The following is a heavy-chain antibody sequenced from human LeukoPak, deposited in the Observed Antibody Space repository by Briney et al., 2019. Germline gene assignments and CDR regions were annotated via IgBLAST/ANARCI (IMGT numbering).Heavy chain of an antibody. Sequence: GESLRLSCAASGFTVSSNYVSWVRQAPGKGLEWVSIIYSGGSTHYADSVRGRFTISRDNSKNTLYLQMNSLRAEDTAVYYCASIEWLPCWGQGTLVTVSS. J-gene: IGHJ4*02. CDR1: GFTVSSNY. V-gene: IGHV3-66*01. D-gene: IGHD6-19*01. CDR2: IYSGGST. CDR3: ASIEWLPC.